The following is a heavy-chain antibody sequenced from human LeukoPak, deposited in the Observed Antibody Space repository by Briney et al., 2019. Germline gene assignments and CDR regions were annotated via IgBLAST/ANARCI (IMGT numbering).Heavy chain of an antibody. CDR2: ISWNSGSI. D-gene: IGHD7-27*01. CDR3: ARADWGSVDY. J-gene: IGHJ4*02. Sequence: PGRSLRLSCAASGFTFDDYAMHWVRQAPGKGLEWVSGISWNSGSIGYADSVKGRFTISRDNAKNSLYLQMNSLRVEDTAVYYCARADWGSVDYWGQGTLVTVSS. CDR1: GFTFDDYA. V-gene: IGHV3-9*01.